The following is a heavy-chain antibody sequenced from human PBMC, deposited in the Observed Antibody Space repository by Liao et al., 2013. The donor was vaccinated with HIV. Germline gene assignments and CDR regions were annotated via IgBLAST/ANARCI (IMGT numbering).Heavy chain of an antibody. V-gene: IGHV4-61*02. CDR2: IYTSGST. Sequence: QVQLQESGPGLVKPSQTLSLTCTVSGDSINSGSYYWNWIRQPAGKGLEWIGRIYTSGSTNYNPSLKSRVTISVDTSKNHFSLKLSSVTAADTAVYYCARDGELGISNWFDPSGPREPWSP. CDR3: ARDGELGISNWFDP. J-gene: IGHJ5*02. CDR1: GDSINSGSYY. D-gene: IGHD7-27*01.